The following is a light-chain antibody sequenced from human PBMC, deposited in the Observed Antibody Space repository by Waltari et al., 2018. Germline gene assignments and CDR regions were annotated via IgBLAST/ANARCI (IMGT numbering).Light chain of an antibody. CDR3: LQYNSAPYS. V-gene: IGKV1-17*01. Sequence: DIQMTQSPSSLSASVRDTVTITCRASQGIKNYLSWYQQKPGKVPKRLIYDASSLQSGVPSRFSGSGSGTVFTLTISSLQPEDLANYYCLQYNSAPYSFGQGTKVEIK. CDR2: DAS. J-gene: IGKJ2*03. CDR1: QGIKNY.